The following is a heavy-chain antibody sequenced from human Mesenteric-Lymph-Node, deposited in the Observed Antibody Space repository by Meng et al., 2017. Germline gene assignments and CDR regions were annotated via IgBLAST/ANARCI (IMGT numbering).Heavy chain of an antibody. V-gene: IGHV1-69*01. Sequence: RRVRPVPRCRMPGSPLRVTCKPPGAALGSYVIRWVRQAPVQGLEWMGGIIPIFGTANYAQTFQGRVTITADESTSTAYMELSSLRSEDTAVYYCARVDIAARHRSFDYWGQGTLVTVSS. CDR3: ARVDIAARHRSFDY. CDR2: IIPIFGTA. D-gene: IGHD6-6*01. CDR1: GAALGSYV. J-gene: IGHJ4*02.